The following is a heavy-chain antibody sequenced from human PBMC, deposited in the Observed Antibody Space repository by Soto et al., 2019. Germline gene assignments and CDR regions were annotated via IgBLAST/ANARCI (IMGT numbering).Heavy chain of an antibody. CDR2: ITWNSRSI. Sequence: GGSLRLSCAASGCTFDGYEMRWVRQGKGKGLDCVSRITWNSRSIGYADSVNGRFTLFRDNANNSLYLQMNSLRAEYTPLYYCPKHFFRRFFSSGSSVAFDIWGQGTMVTVSS. CDR1: GCTFDGYE. CDR3: PKHFFRRFFSSGSSVAFDI. D-gene: IGHD5-12*01. V-gene: IGHV3-9*01. J-gene: IGHJ3*02.